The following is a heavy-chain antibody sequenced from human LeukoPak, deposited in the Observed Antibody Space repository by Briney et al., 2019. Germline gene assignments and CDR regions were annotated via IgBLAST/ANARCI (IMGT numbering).Heavy chain of an antibody. J-gene: IGHJ4*02. D-gene: IGHD2-15*01. Sequence: PSETLSLTCTVSGDSISTSSNYWGWIRQPPGKGLDWIGSIHYSGSTYYNPTLKSRVTVSVDTSKNQFSLKLNSVTAADTAVYYCARTTLDIVVAVAVTFDFWGQGTLVAVSS. V-gene: IGHV4-39*07. CDR2: IHYSGST. CDR3: ARTTLDIVVAVAVTFDF. CDR1: GDSISTSSNY.